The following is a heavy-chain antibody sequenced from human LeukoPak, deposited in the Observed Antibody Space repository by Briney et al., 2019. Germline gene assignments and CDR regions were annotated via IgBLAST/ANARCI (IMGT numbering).Heavy chain of an antibody. D-gene: IGHD4-4*01. CDR2: ISESSSHT. CDR3: ARDRAVKARIGGMDV. V-gene: IGHV3-21*06. J-gene: IGHJ6*02. Sequence: GGSLRLSCEASGFTFSGYSMNWVRQAPGKGLEWASYISESSSHTYNADSVKGRFTISRDNAKNSLYLQMNSLRVEDTGIYYCARDRAVKARIGGMDVWGQGTTVIVSS. CDR1: GFTFSGYS.